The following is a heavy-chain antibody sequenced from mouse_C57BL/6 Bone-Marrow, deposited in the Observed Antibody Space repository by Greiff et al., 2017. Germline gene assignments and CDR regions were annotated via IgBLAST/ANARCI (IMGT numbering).Heavy chain of an antibody. V-gene: IGHV1-81*01. J-gene: IGHJ1*03. CDR2: IYPRSGNT. CDR3: ARSYWYFDV. Sequence: VQLQQSGAELARPGASVKLSCKASGYTFTSYGISWVKQRPGQGLAWIGEIYPRSGNTYYNEKFKGKATLTADKSSSTAYMELRSLTSEDSAVYFCARSYWYFDVWGTGTTVTVSS. CDR1: GYTFTSYG.